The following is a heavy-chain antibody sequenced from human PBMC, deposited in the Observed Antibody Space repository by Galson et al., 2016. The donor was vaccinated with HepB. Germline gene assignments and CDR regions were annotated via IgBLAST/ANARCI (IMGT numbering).Heavy chain of an antibody. CDR3: ATQLHLTIVPGTFDS. CDR1: GLPFSDSY. CDR2: ISNTGNTI. D-gene: IGHD1-1*01. V-gene: IGHV3-11*01. J-gene: IGHJ4*02. Sequence: SLRLSCAASGLPFSDSYMSWIRQAPGKGLEWISYISNTGNTIYYADSVKGRFTISRDNAKDSVYLQMNTLRGEDTAVYYCATQLHLTIVPGTFDSWGQGTLVTVSS.